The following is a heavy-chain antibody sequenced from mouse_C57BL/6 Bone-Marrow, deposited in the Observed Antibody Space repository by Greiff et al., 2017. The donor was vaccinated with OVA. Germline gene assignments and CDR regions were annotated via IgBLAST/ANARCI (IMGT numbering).Heavy chain of an antibody. CDR3: AFYYGSSYRYFDV. V-gene: IGHV1-39*01. Sequence: SGPELVKPGASVKISCKASGYSFTDYNMNWVKQSNGKSLEWIGVINPNNGTTSYNQKFKGKATLTVDQSSSTAYMQLNSLTSEDSAVYYCAFYYGSSYRYFDVWGTGAPVTVSS. CDR1: GYSFTDYN. CDR2: INPNNGTT. J-gene: IGHJ1*03. D-gene: IGHD1-1*01.